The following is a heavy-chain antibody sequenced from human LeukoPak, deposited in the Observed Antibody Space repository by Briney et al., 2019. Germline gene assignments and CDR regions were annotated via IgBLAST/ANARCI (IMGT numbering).Heavy chain of an antibody. D-gene: IGHD2/OR15-2a*01. CDR3: ARFTSPVKAPEYYYYYMDV. Sequence: SETLSLTCSVSGGSISSYYWSWIRQPSGKGLEWIAYIYNSGSTNFNPSLKSRVTISVDTSKNQFSLKLSSVTAADTAVYYCARFTSPVKAPEYYYYYMDVWGKGTTVTVSS. V-gene: IGHV4-59*01. CDR2: IYNSGST. CDR1: GGSISSYY. J-gene: IGHJ6*03.